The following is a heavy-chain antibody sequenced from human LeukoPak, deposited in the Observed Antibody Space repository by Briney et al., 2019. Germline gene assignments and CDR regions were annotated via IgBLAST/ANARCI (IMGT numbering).Heavy chain of an antibody. CDR2: IKQDGSEK. CDR1: GFTFSSYW. D-gene: IGHD6-6*01. Sequence: GGSLRLSCAASGFTFSSYWMSWVRQAPGKGLEWVANIKQDGSEKYYVDSVKGRFTISRDNAKNSLYLQMNSLRAEDTAVYYCARDFGSSSAWLDPWGQGTLVTVSS. J-gene: IGHJ5*02. CDR3: ARDFGSSSAWLDP. V-gene: IGHV3-7*01.